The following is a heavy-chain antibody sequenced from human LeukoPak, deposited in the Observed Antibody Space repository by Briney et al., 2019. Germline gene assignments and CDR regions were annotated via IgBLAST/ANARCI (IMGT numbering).Heavy chain of an antibody. CDR1: GFTFSSYG. J-gene: IGHJ6*02. CDR2: IWSDGSNK. V-gene: IGHV3-33*06. D-gene: IGHD2-15*01. CDR3: AKDPGCSGGSCYLYYYYGMDV. Sequence: GGSLRLSCAASGFTFSSYGMHWVRQPPGKGLEWVAVIWSDGSNKYYADSVKGRFTISRDNSKNTLYLQMNSLRAEDTAVYYCAKDPGCSGGSCYLYYYYGMDVWGQGTTVTVSS.